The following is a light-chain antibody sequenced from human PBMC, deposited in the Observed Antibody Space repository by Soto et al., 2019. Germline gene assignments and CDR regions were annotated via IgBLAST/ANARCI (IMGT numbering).Light chain of an antibody. CDR2: DAS. V-gene: IGKV1-5*01. Sequence: DIPMTQSPSTLSASVGDRVTITCRASQSISSWLAWYQQKPGKAPKLLIYDASSLESGVPSRINGSGSGPEFNLTISRLQPDDFATYDCQQYNSYQWTVGQGTKVEIK. CDR3: QQYNSYQWT. CDR1: QSISSW. J-gene: IGKJ1*01.